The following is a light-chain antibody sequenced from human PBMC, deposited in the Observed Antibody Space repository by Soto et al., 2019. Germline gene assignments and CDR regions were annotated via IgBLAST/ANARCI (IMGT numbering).Light chain of an antibody. Sequence: SYELTQPLSVSVALGQTARITCGVNNIGSNNVHWYQQKPGQAPVLVIYRDFNRPSGIPERFSGSNSGNTATLTISRAQAGDEADYYCQVWDSSTVVFGGGTKLTVL. CDR3: QVWDSSTVV. CDR2: RDF. V-gene: IGLV3-9*01. CDR1: NIGSNN. J-gene: IGLJ2*01.